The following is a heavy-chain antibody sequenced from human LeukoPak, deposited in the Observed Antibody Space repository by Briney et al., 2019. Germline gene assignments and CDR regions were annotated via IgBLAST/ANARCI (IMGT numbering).Heavy chain of an antibody. Sequence: PGGSLRLSCAASGFTFSSYWMHWVRQAPGKGLVWVSRINSDGSSTAYADSVRGRFTISRDNAKNTLYLQMNSLRAEDTAVYYCGRSSYDRSGYYDYWGQGTLVTVSS. CDR1: GFTFSSYW. J-gene: IGHJ4*02. V-gene: IGHV3-74*01. CDR2: INSDGSST. CDR3: GRSSYDRSGYYDY. D-gene: IGHD3-22*01.